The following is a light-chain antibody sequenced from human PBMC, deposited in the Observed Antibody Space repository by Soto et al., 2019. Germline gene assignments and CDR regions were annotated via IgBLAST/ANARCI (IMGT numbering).Light chain of an antibody. CDR3: QQLNTYSFT. CDR2: AAS. V-gene: IGKV1-9*01. CDR1: QGISTS. J-gene: IGKJ3*01. Sequence: DIQLTQSPSFLSASVGDRVTITCRASQGISTSLAWYQQQPGKAPKLLIYAASTLQSGVPSRFSGSGSGTEFTLTISSLQPEDFATYYCQQLNTYSFTFGPGTKVDIK.